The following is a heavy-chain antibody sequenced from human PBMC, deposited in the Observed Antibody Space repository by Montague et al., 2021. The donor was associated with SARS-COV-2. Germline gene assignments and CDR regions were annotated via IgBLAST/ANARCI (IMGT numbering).Heavy chain of an antibody. V-gene: IGHV4-39*01. CDR2: IYYSRSN. J-gene: IGHJ5*02. CDR3: ARRLTGLEPPFDP. Sequence: SETLSLTCDVSGASIRSATYYWTWIRQPPGRGLEWIGNIYYSRSNIHNPSLRSRVTMSIDTSKNQFSLHLNLVTAADTAVYSCARRLTGLEPPFDPWGQGALVIVSS. CDR1: GASIRSATYY. D-gene: IGHD3/OR15-3a*01.